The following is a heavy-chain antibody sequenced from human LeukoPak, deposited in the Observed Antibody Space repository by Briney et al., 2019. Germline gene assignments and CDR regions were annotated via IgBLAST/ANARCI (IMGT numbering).Heavy chain of an antibody. J-gene: IGHJ4*02. CDR2: INISGGSA. CDR3: AKDLGRDGSEIFDY. V-gene: IGHV3-23*01. CDR1: AFTFSSYA. D-gene: IGHD5-24*01. Sequence: GGSLRLSCAAYAFTFSSYAMSWVRQAPGKGPEWVSTINISGGSAYYADSVKGRFTISRDNSKNTLYLQMNNLRAEDTAVYYCAKDLGRDGSEIFDYWGQGTLVTVSS.